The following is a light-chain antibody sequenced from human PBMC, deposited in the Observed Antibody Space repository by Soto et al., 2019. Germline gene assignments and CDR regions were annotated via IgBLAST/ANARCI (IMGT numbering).Light chain of an antibody. CDR3: SLYTSENTYV. CDR2: QVT. Sequence: QSALTQPASVSGSLGQSITISCTGTTRDIAGYNYISWYQQLPGKAPKLMIYQVTIRPSGISNRFSGSKSGNTASLTISGLQAEDEADYYCSLYTSENTYVFGTGTKVTVL. V-gene: IGLV2-14*01. J-gene: IGLJ1*01. CDR1: TRDIAGYNY.